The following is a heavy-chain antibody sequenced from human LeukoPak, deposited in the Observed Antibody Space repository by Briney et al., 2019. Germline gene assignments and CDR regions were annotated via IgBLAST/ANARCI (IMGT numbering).Heavy chain of an antibody. V-gene: IGHV4-61*02. Sequence: PSQTLSLTCTVSGGSISSGSYYWSWIRQPAGKGLEWIGRIYTSGSTNYNPSLKSRVTISVDTSKNQFSLKLSSVTAADTAVYYCAREGGRIVVVAWYAFDIWGQGTMVTVSS. J-gene: IGHJ3*02. D-gene: IGHD2-2*01. CDR1: GGSISSGSYY. CDR2: IYTSGST. CDR3: AREGGRIVVVAWYAFDI.